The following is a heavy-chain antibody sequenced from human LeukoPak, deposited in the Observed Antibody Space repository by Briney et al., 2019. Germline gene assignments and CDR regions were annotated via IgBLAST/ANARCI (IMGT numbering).Heavy chain of an antibody. J-gene: IGHJ4*02. Sequence: GTSLRLSCAASGFTFSTYDVHWVRQAPGKGLEWVAGISYDGSYKSYADSVKGRFTSSRDNSKNTVSLQMNSLRAEDTAIYYCAKGRPPSSSWEAEFDYWGQGTLVTVSS. D-gene: IGHD6-13*01. CDR2: ISYDGSYK. CDR3: AKGRPPSSSWEAEFDY. V-gene: IGHV3-30*18. CDR1: GFTFSTYD.